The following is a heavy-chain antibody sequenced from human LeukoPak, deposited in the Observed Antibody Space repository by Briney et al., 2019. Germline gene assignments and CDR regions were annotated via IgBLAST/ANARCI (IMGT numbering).Heavy chain of an antibody. D-gene: IGHD4-17*01. J-gene: IGHJ4*02. Sequence: SETLSLTCTVSGGSISSYYWSWIRQPPGKGLEWIGHIYYSGSTNYNPSLKSRVTISVDTSKNQFSLKLNSVTAADTAVYYCAGNGAYAIDHWGQGTLVTVSS. CDR2: IYYSGST. CDR1: GGSISSYY. CDR3: AGNGAYAIDH. V-gene: IGHV4-59*12.